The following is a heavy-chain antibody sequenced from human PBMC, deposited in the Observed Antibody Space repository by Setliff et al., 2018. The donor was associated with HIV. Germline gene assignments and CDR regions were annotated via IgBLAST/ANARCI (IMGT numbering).Heavy chain of an antibody. V-gene: IGHV4-59*01. D-gene: IGHD6-13*01. CDR3: ASASIAAAGTGVRSRHFDF. Sequence: KLRETLSLTCPISGSSIISYYWNWVRQPPGKGLEWIGSFSYNGGRRYTPSLKSRVTISVDMSKNQFSLKLSSVTAADTAMYYCASASIAAAGTGVRSRHFDFWGQGTLVTVS. J-gene: IGHJ4*02. CDR1: GSSIISYY. CDR2: FSYNGGR.